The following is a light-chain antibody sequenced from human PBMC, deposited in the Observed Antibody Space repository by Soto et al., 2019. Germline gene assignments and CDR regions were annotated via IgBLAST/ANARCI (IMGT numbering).Light chain of an antibody. CDR3: QQYNSYWT. CDR1: QSISSW. Sequence: DIQMTPSPSTLSASVGDRVTITCRASQSISSWLAWYQQKPGKAPKLLIYKASSLQSGVPSRFSGSGSGTEFTLTISSLQPDDFATYYCQQYNSYWTFGQGTMVEIK. CDR2: KAS. V-gene: IGKV1-5*03. J-gene: IGKJ1*01.